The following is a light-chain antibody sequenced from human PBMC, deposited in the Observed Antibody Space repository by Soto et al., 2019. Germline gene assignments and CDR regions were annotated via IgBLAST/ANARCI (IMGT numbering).Light chain of an antibody. J-gene: IGKJ5*01. CDR1: QTISSW. CDR3: QQANSFPIT. V-gene: IGKV1-12*01. CDR2: AAS. Sequence: DLQMTQSPSTLSASVGDTVKITCRASQTISSWLAWYQQKPGKAPKLLIYAASSLQSGVPSRFSGSGSGTDFTLTISSLQPEDCAIYFCQQANSFPITFGQGTRLEIK.